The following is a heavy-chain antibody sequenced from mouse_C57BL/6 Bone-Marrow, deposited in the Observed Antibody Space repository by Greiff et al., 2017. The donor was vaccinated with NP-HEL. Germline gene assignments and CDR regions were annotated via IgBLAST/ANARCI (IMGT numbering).Heavy chain of an antibody. CDR1: GYTFTDYY. CDR3: ARITTVVAPFDY. D-gene: IGHD1-1*01. J-gene: IGHJ2*01. V-gene: IGHV1-75*01. CDR2: IFPGSGST. Sequence: QVQLKQSGPELVKPGASVKISCKASGYTFTDYYINWVKQRPGQGLEWIGWIFPGSGSTYYNEKFKGKATLTVDKSSSTAYMLLSSLTSEDSAVYFCARITTVVAPFDYWGQGTTLTVSS.